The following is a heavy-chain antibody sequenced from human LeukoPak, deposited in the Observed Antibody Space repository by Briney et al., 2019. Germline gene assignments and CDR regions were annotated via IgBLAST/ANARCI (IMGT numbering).Heavy chain of an antibody. D-gene: IGHD6-13*01. CDR1: GGSISSYY. CDR2: IYYSGST. Sequence: SETLSLTCTVSGGSISSYYWSWIRQPPGKGLEWIGYIYYSGSTHYNPSLKSRVTISLDRSKNPFSLKLSSVTAADTAVYYCARAKWDSSSWYPVLPLDYWGQGTLVTVSS. CDR3: ARAKWDSSSWYPVLPLDY. J-gene: IGHJ4*02. V-gene: IGHV4-59*12.